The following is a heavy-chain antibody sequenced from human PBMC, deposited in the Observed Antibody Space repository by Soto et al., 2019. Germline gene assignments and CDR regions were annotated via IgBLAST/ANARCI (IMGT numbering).Heavy chain of an antibody. D-gene: IGHD1-26*01. Sequence: GGSLRLSCAASGFTFSSYAMSWVRQAPGKGLEWVSAISGSGGSTYYADSVKGRFTISRDNSKNKLYLQMNSLRAEDTAVYYCAKARGRIEGTDYWGQGTLVTVSS. CDR2: ISGSGGST. V-gene: IGHV3-23*01. CDR3: AKARGRIEGTDY. CDR1: GFTFSSYA. J-gene: IGHJ4*02.